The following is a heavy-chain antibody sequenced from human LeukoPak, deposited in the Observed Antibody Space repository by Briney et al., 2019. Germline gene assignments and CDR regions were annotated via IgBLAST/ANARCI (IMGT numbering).Heavy chain of an antibody. Sequence: ASVKVSCKASGGTFSSYAISRVRQAPGQGLEWMGRIIPILGIANYAQKFQGRVTITADKSTSTAYMELSSLRSEDTAVYYCAMGAYCGGDCYSDTYWGQGTLVTVSS. D-gene: IGHD2-21*02. J-gene: IGHJ4*02. CDR1: GGTFSSYA. CDR3: AMGAYCGGDCYSDTY. CDR2: IIPILGIA. V-gene: IGHV1-69*04.